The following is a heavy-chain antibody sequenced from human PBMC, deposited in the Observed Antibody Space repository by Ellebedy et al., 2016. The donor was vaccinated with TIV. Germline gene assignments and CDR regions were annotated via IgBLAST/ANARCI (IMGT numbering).Heavy chain of an antibody. CDR2: IYYSGST. Sequence: MPSETLSLTCTVSACSISSSSYYWGWFCQPPWRGLEWIGSIYYSGSTYYNPSLKSRVTISVDTSKNQCSLKLSSVTAADTAVYYCASHGHDYSTFNWFDPWGQGTLVTVSS. V-gene: IGHV4-39*07. CDR1: ACSISSSSYY. D-gene: IGHD4-11*01. J-gene: IGHJ5*02. CDR3: ASHGHDYSTFNWFDP.